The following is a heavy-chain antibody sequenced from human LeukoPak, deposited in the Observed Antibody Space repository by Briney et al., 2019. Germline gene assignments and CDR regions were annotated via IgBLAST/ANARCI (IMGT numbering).Heavy chain of an antibody. Sequence: GGSLRLSCAASGYTFNSYAMSWVRQAPGKGLEWVSAISGSGGSTYYADSVKGRFTISRDNSKNTLYLQMNSLRAEDTALYYCAKESASGSCFDYWGQGTLVTVSS. CDR3: AKESASGSCFDY. CDR1: GYTFNSYA. CDR2: ISGSGGST. V-gene: IGHV3-23*01. D-gene: IGHD3-10*01. J-gene: IGHJ4*02.